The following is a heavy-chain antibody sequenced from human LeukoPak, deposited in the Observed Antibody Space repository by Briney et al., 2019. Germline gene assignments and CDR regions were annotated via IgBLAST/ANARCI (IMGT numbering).Heavy chain of an antibody. V-gene: IGHV4-39*07. J-gene: IGHJ4*02. D-gene: IGHD2/OR15-2a*01. CDR2: VSYTGVT. Sequence: PSGTLSLTCTVSGGSSSSDRLYWGWIRQSPGKGLEWIGGVSYTGVTYHNPSLQSRVTISLDTSKRQFSLKLNSVTAADTAVYFCARDSNIARFYFWGQGTLVTVSS. CDR1: GGSSSSDRLY. CDR3: ARDSNIARFYF.